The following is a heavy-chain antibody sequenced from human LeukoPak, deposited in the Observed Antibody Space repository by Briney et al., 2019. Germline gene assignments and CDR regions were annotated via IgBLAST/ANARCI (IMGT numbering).Heavy chain of an antibody. V-gene: IGHV5-51*01. CDR1: GYSFTSYW. CDR3: ARRRGSGSYSSTHFDY. J-gene: IGHJ4*02. D-gene: IGHD3-10*01. CDR2: IYPGDSDT. Sequence: GESLKISCKGSGYSFTSYWIGWVRQMPGKGLEWRGIIYPGDSDTRYSPSFQGQVTISADKSISTAYLQWSSLKASDTAMYYCARRRGSGSYSSTHFDYWGQGTLVTVSS.